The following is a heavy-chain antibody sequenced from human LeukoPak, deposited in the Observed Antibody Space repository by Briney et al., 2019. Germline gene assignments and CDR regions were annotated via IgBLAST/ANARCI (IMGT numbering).Heavy chain of an antibody. D-gene: IGHD3-10*01. Sequence: ASVKVSCKASGYTFTGYYMHWARQAPGQGLEWMGWINPNSGGTNYAQKFQGWVTMTRDTSISTAYMELSRLRSDDTAVYYCARDRRSHYYGSGSYYPDVFDIWGQGTMVTVSS. CDR1: GYTFTGYY. V-gene: IGHV1-2*04. J-gene: IGHJ3*02. CDR2: INPNSGGT. CDR3: ARDRRSHYYGSGSYYPDVFDI.